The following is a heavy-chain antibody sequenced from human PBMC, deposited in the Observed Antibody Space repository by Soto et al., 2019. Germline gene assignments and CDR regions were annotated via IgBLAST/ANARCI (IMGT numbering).Heavy chain of an antibody. J-gene: IGHJ4*02. D-gene: IGHD4-17*01. CDR3: ARHYAMTTGTVNFNY. CDR1: GASITGSIHY. Sequence: QLQMQESGPGLVKPSETLSLTCTVSGASITGSIHYWGWLRQPPGQGLEWIGSIYYSGSTYYNSSLKSRVTISVDTSKNQFSLKLGSVTAADTALYYCARHYAMTTGTVNFNYWGQGTLVAVSS. CDR2: IYYSGST. V-gene: IGHV4-39*01.